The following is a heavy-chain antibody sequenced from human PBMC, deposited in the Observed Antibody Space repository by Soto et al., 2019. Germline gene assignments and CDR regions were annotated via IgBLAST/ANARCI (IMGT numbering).Heavy chain of an antibody. CDR1: GFTLGKYT. D-gene: IGHD3-22*01. CDR3: ARDREPDGSWTFDS. CDR2: SYSTGGT. J-gene: IGHJ4*02. V-gene: IGHV3-23*01. Sequence: EVLLLESGGDVVQPGGSLRLSCAASGFTLGKYTMGWVRQAPGKGLEWVAESYSTGGTEYADSVKGRFTISRDNSKNTLFLQMNSLGVEDTALYYCARDREPDGSWTFDSCGQGTLVTVSS.